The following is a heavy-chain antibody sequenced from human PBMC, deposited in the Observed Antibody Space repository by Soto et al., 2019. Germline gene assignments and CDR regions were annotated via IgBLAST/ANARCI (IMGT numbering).Heavy chain of an antibody. D-gene: IGHD3-9*01. CDR2: IYHSGST. Sequence: SETLSLTCAVSGGSSSSGGYSWSWIRQPPGKGLEWIGYIYHSGSTYYNPSLKSRVTISVDRSKNQFSLNRSSVTAADTAVYYCARHRGRRYFASLLEGPEIAPWGQGPLVTVS. V-gene: IGHV4-30-2*01. CDR1: GGSSSSGGYS. CDR3: ARHRGRRYFASLLEGPEIAP. J-gene: IGHJ5*02.